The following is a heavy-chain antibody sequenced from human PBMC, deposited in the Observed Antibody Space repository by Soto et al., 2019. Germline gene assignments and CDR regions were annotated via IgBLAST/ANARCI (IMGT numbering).Heavy chain of an antibody. J-gene: IGHJ4*02. CDR3: AHRVLRTVFGLVTTTAIYFDF. Sequence: QITLNESGPTVVRPTETLTLTCRFSGFSLTTSGVGVGWIRQSPGKAPEWLALIYWDDDKRYSASLKSRLTITKDTCQNQVVLTVSDLDPTDTATYYCAHRVLRTVFGLVTTTAIYFDFWGQGTPVAVSS. CDR1: GFSLTTSGVG. CDR2: IYWDDDK. D-gene: IGHD3-3*01. V-gene: IGHV2-5*02.